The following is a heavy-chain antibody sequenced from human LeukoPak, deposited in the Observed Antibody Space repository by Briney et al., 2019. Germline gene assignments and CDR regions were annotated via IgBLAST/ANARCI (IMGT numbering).Heavy chain of an antibody. CDR3: AKFGRYDSSGSNYYYYGMDV. J-gene: IGHJ6*02. V-gene: IGHV1-69*01. CDR2: IIPIFGTA. D-gene: IGHD3-22*01. CDR1: GGTFSSYA. Sequence: GASVKVSCKASGGTFSSYAISWVRQAPGQGLEWMGGIIPIFGTANYAQKFQGRVTITADESTSTAYMELSGLRSEDTAVYYCAKFGRYDSSGSNYYYYGMDVWGQGTTVTVSS.